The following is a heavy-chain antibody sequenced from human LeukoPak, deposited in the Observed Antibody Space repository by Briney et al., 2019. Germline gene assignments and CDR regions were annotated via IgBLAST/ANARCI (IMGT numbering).Heavy chain of an antibody. D-gene: IGHD6-19*01. CDR2: IYSGGST. J-gene: IGHJ4*02. V-gene: IGHV3-53*01. CDR1: GFTVSSNY. CDR3: ASRQVVAGPYFDY. Sequence: GGSLRLSCAASGFTVSSNYMSWVRQAPGKGLEWASVIYSGGSTYYADSVKGRFTISRDNSKNTLYLQMNSLRAEDTAVYYCASRQVVAGPYFDYWGQGTLVTVSS.